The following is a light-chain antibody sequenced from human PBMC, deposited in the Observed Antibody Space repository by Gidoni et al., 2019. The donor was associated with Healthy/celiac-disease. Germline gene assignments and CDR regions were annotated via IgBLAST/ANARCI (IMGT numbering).Light chain of an antibody. V-gene: IGLV2-14*01. CDR2: EVS. Sequence: QSALTQPPPLSGSPGRSITISCTGTSSDVGGYNYVSWYQQHPGKAPKLMIYEVSNRPSGVSNRFSGSKSGNTASLTISGLQAEDEADYYCSSYTSSSTWVFGGGTKLTVL. J-gene: IGLJ3*02. CDR1: SSDVGGYNY. CDR3: SSYTSSSTWV.